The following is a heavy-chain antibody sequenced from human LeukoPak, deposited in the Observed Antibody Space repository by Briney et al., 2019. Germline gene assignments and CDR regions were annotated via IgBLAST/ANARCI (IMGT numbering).Heavy chain of an antibody. J-gene: IGHJ4*02. CDR2: INHSGTT. V-gene: IGHV4-34*01. CDR3: ARRRVYSGSGEFDF. Sequence: SETLSLTCAVYGGSFSDYYWSWIRQPPGKGLEWIGEINHSGTTNYNPSLKSRVTISVDTSKNQFSLKLRSVTTADTAVYYCARRRVYSGSGEFDFWGQGTLVTVSS. D-gene: IGHD5-12*01. CDR1: GGSFSDYY.